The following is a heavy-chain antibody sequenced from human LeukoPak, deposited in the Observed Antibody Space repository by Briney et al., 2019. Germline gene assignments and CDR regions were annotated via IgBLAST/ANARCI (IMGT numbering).Heavy chain of an antibody. J-gene: IGHJ2*01. Sequence: SETLSLTCTVSGGSISSSSYYWGWIRQPPGKGLEWIGEINHSGSTNYNPSLKSRVTISVDTSKNQFSLKLSSVTAADTAVYYCARGQGGYEDLWGRGTLVTVSS. CDR1: GGSISSSSYY. CDR3: ARGQGGYEDL. CDR2: INHSGST. D-gene: IGHD5-12*01. V-gene: IGHV4-39*07.